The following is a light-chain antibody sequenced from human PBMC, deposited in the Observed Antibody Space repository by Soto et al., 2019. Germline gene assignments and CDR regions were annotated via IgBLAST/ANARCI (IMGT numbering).Light chain of an antibody. CDR1: HSVSSTY. V-gene: IGKV3-20*01. J-gene: IGKJ3*01. CDR3: QHYGSSPEIT. Sequence: EIVLTQSPGTLSLSPGERASLSCRASHSVSSTYLAWYQQKPGQAPRLLIYGASSRATGISDRFSGSGSGTDFTLTISRMEPEDFAVYYCQHYGSSPEITFGPGTKVDIK. CDR2: GAS.